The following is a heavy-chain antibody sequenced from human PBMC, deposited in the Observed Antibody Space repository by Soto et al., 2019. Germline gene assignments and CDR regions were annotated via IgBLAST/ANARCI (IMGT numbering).Heavy chain of an antibody. D-gene: IGHD3-16*01. CDR1: GFTFSSFG. J-gene: IGHJ4*02. V-gene: IGHV3-23*01. CDR2: VNGGGDST. CDR3: VKDVGYGFILFDY. Sequence: LRLSCIASGFTFSSFGMTWVRQAPGKGLEWVSTVNGGGDSTHYADSVKGRFSIFRDNSKNTVYLQMNSLRAEDTAIYYCVKDVGYGFILFDYWGQGTLVTRLL.